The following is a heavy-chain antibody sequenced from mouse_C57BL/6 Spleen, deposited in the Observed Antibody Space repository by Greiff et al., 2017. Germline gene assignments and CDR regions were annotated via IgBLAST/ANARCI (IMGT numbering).Heavy chain of an antibody. CDR2: IYPSDSET. CDR1: GYTFTSYW. Sequence: VQLQQPGAELVRPGSSLKLSCKASGYTFTSYWMDWVQQMPGQGLEWIGNIYPSDSETHYNQKFKDKATLTVDKSSSTAYMQLSSRTSEDSAVYYCARSWHDGYSYYFGYWGQGTTLTVSA. J-gene: IGHJ2*01. CDR3: ARSWHDGYSYYFGY. V-gene: IGHV1-61*01. D-gene: IGHD2-3*01.